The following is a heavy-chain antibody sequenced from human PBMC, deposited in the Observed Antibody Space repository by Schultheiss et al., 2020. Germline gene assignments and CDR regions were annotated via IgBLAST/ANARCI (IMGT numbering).Heavy chain of an antibody. Sequence: SQTLSLTCTVSGGSVSTANDYWSWIRQPPGKGLEFIGFIYYTGSTNYNPSLKSRVTISVDTSKNRLSLRLTSMTAADTAVYYCARSRSSGSSYAAFDIWGQGTMVTVSS. D-gene: IGHD3-10*01. CDR2: IYYTGST. V-gene: IGHV4-61*01. CDR1: GGSVSTANDY. J-gene: IGHJ3*02. CDR3: ARSRSSGSSYAAFDI.